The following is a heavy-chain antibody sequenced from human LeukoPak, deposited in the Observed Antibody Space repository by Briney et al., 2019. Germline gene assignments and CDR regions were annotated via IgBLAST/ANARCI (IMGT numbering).Heavy chain of an antibody. CDR2: ISSSSSTI. V-gene: IGHV3-48*01. J-gene: IGHJ4*02. Sequence: PGGSLRLSCAASGFTFSSYSMNWVRQAPGKGLEWVSYISSSSSTIYYADSVKGRFTISRDNAKNSLYLQMNSLRAEDTAVYYCARDLKGQWLVLFGVYYFDYWGQGTLVTVSS. CDR1: GFTFSSYS. D-gene: IGHD6-19*01. CDR3: ARDLKGQWLVLFGVYYFDY.